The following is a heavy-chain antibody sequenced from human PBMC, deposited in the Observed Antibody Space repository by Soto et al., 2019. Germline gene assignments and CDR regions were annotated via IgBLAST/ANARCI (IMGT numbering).Heavy chain of an antibody. D-gene: IGHD2-2*01. CDR2: IKSKTDGGTT. J-gene: IGHJ4*02. Sequence: PGGSLRLSCAASGLTFSGAWFNWVRQAPGKGLEWVGRIKSKTDGGTTDYAAPVKGRFTISRDDSKNTLYLQMNSLKTEDTAVYYCTTSLHCISTSCYERRDYWGQGTLVTVSS. CDR1: GLTFSGAW. CDR3: TTSLHCISTSCYERRDY. V-gene: IGHV3-15*07.